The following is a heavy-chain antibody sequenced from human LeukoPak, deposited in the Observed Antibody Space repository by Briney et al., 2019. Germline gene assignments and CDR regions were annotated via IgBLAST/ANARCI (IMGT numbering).Heavy chain of an antibody. D-gene: IGHD6-6*01. CDR3: ARSSYSSSSSV. V-gene: IGHV3-53*01. Sequence: GGSLRLSCVASGLTVRSNYMSWVRQAPGKGLEWVSVIYSGGRTYYADAVKGRFTMSRDNSKNTVYLQMNSLTAEDTAVYYCARSSYSSSSSVWGQGTMVTVSS. J-gene: IGHJ3*01. CDR2: IYSGGRT. CDR1: GLTVRSNY.